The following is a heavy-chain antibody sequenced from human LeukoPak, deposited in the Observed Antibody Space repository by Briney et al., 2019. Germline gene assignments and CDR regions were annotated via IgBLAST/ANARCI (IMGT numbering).Heavy chain of an antibody. V-gene: IGHV1-18*01. Sequence: ASVKVSCKASGYTFTSYGISWVRQAPGQGLEWMGWISAYNGNTNYAQKLQGRVTMTTDTSTSTAYMELRSLRSDDTAVYYCARDLXXGRXXFXXLXLGXYYYYYGMDVWGQGTTVTVSS. D-gene: IGHD3-9*01. CDR2: ISAYNGNT. CDR1: GYTFTSYG. J-gene: IGHJ6*02. CDR3: ARDLXXGRXXFXXLXLGXYYYYYGMDV.